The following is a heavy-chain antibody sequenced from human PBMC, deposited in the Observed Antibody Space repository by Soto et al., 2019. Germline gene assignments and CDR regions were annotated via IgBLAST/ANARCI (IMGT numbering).Heavy chain of an antibody. CDR3: ARKGRRFSGSSPYNWFDP. V-gene: IGHV4-34*01. CDR2: INHSGST. Sequence: PSETLSLTCAVYGGSFSGYYWSWIRQPPGKGLEWIGEINHSGSTNYNPSLKSRVTISVDTSKNQFSLKLSSVTAADTAVYYCARKGRRFSGSSPYNWFDPWGQGTLVTVSS. D-gene: IGHD1-26*01. J-gene: IGHJ5*02. CDR1: GGSFSGYY.